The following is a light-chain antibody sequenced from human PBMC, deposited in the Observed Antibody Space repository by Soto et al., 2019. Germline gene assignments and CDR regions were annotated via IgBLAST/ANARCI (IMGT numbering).Light chain of an antibody. Sequence: QSALTQPASVSGSPGQSITISCTGTSSDVGGSNYVSWYQQHPGKAPKLMIYDVNNRPSGISNRFSGSKSGNTASLTISGLQAEDEADYYCSSYRSGGTLVFGGGTKLTVL. J-gene: IGLJ2*01. CDR1: SSDVGGSNY. CDR2: DVN. V-gene: IGLV2-14*01. CDR3: SSYRSGGTLV.